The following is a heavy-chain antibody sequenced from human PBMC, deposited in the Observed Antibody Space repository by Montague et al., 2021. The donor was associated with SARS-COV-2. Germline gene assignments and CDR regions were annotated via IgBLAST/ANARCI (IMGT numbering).Heavy chain of an antibody. D-gene: IGHD3-10*01. CDR3: ARDRFDSGAGRQGTMDF. CDR1: GDSITNHY. V-gene: IGHV4-4*07. Sequence: SETLSLTCIVSGDSITNHYWSWIRQPAGEGLQWIGRMHFTGKTNYSPFFSSRLTMSADTSNSQFSLKLTSATAADAAIYFCARDRFDSGAGRQGTMDFWGQGTLVTVSS. J-gene: IGHJ4*02. CDR2: MHFTGKT.